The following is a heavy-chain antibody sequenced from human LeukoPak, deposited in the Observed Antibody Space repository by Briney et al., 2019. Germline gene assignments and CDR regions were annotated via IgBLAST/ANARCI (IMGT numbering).Heavy chain of an antibody. D-gene: IGHD4-17*01. Sequence: EASVKVSCKASGYPFNNYDINWVRQATGQGLEWMGWMNPHSGKTGYAQNSQGRVTMTRDTSISTAYMELSSLRSEDTAVYYCARLSSHYGDYKVDPWGQGTLVTVSS. J-gene: IGHJ5*02. V-gene: IGHV1-8*01. CDR1: GYPFNNYD. CDR3: ARLSSHYGDYKVDP. CDR2: MNPHSGKT.